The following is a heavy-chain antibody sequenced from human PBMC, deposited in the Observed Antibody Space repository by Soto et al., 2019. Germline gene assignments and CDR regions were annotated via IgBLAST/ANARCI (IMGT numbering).Heavy chain of an antibody. V-gene: IGHV3-15*01. CDR2: IKSKTDGGTT. CDR1: GFTFSSYA. CDR3: TTSLYYDSSGSYYYYGMDV. D-gene: IGHD3-22*01. J-gene: IGHJ6*02. Sequence: PGGFLRLSCAASGFTFSSYAMSWVRQAPGKGLEWVGRIKSKTDGGTTDYAAPVKGRFTISRDDSKNTLYLQMNSLKTEDTAVYYCTTSLYYDSSGSYYYYGMDVWGQGTTVTVSS.